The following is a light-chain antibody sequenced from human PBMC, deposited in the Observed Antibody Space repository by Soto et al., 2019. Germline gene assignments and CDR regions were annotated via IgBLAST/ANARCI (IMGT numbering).Light chain of an antibody. CDR3: SSYTITSTYV. V-gene: IGLV2-14*01. Sequence: QSVLTQPASVSGSPGQSITISCTGTSSDVGAYNYVSWYQQHPGKAPKVMIYEVTNRPSGVSNRFSGSKSGNTASLTISGLQPEEEADYYCSSYTITSTYVFGTGTKVTVL. CDR2: EVT. J-gene: IGLJ1*01. CDR1: SSDVGAYNY.